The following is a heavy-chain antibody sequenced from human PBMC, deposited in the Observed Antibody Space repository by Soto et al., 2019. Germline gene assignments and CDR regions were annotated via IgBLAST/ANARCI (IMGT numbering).Heavy chain of an antibody. CDR3: ARAGMATLGMDV. CDR2: ISSSSSYI. Sequence: GGPLRLYCAPSGFTFGCHSLYWVRQAPGKGLEWVSSISSSSSYIYYADSVKGRFTISRDNAKNSLYLQMNSLRAEDTAVYYCARAGMATLGMDVWGQGTTVTVSS. D-gene: IGHD5-12*01. CDR1: GFTFGCHS. J-gene: IGHJ6*02. V-gene: IGHV3-21*01.